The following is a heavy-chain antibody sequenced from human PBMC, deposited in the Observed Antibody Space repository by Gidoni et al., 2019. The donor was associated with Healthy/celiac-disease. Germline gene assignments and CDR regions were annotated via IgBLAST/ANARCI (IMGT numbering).Heavy chain of an antibody. Sequence: QVQLQQWGAGLLKPSETLSLPCAVHGGSFSGYYWSWIRQPPGKGLEWIGEINHSGSTNYNPSLKSRVTISVDTSKNQFSLKLSSVTAADTAVYYCARAKGYDRSRFDYWGQGTLVTVSS. CDR2: INHSGST. CDR3: ARAKGYDRSRFDY. D-gene: IGHD3-22*01. V-gene: IGHV4-34*01. CDR1: GGSFSGYY. J-gene: IGHJ4*02.